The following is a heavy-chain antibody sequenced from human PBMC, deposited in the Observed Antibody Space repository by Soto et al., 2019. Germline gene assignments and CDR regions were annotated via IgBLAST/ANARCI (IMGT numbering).Heavy chain of an antibody. Sequence: EGSLRLSCAASGFTFSDYYMSWIRQAPGKGLEWVSYISSSGSTIYYADSVKGRFTISRDNAKNSLYLQMNSLRAEDTAVYYCGLRFLGSYYFDYWGQGTLVTVSS. V-gene: IGHV3-11*01. CDR2: ISSSGSTI. D-gene: IGHD3-3*01. CDR1: GFTFSDYY. J-gene: IGHJ4*02. CDR3: GLRFLGSYYFDY.